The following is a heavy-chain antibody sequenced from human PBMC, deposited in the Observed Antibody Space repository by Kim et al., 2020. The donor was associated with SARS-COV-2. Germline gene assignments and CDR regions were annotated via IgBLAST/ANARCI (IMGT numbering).Heavy chain of an antibody. J-gene: IGHJ4*02. Sequence: GGSLRLSCAASGFTFSSYSMNWVRQAPGKGLEWVSSISSSSSYIYYADSVKGRFTISRDNAKNSLYLQMNSLRAEDTAVYYCARGENYEPPFDYWGQGTLVTVSS. D-gene: IGHD3-3*01. CDR2: ISSSSSYI. V-gene: IGHV3-21*01. CDR3: ARGENYEPPFDY. CDR1: GFTFSSYS.